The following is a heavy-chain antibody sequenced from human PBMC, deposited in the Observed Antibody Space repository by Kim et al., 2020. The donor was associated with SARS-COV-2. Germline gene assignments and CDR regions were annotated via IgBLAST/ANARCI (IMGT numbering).Heavy chain of an antibody. Sequence: GGSLRLSCAASGFTFTIYGMHWVRQAPGKGLEWVAVISNDGRNKYYADSVKGRFTISRDNSKNTLYLQMNSLGAEDTAVYYCAKDVYGLGSYPDYWGQGTLVTVSS. CDR1: GFTFTIYG. CDR2: ISNDGRNK. D-gene: IGHD3-10*01. V-gene: IGHV3-30*18. J-gene: IGHJ4*02. CDR3: AKDVYGLGSYPDY.